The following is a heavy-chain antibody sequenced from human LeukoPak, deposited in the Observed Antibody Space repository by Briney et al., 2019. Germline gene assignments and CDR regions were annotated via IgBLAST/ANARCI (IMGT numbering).Heavy chain of an antibody. D-gene: IGHD3-9*01. Sequence: SETLSLTCTVSGGSISSSSYYWGWIPQPPGKGLEWIGSIYYSGSTYFNPSLKSRVSISIDTSKNQFSLKLNSVTAADTAVYYCARRGPLGYFDWLVDYWGQGTLVT. CDR3: ARRGPLGYFDWLVDY. V-gene: IGHV4-39*07. CDR1: GGSISSSSYY. CDR2: IYYSGST. J-gene: IGHJ4*02.